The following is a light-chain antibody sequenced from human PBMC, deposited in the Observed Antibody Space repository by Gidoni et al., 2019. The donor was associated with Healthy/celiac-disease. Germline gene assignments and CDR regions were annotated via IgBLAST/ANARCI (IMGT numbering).Light chain of an antibody. V-gene: IGKV3-15*01. CDR2: GAS. CDR1: QSVSSN. J-gene: IGKJ1*01. Sequence: EIVMTQSPATLSVSPGERATLPCRASQSVSSNLAWYQQKPGQAPRPLIHGASTRATGIPARVSGSGSGTECTLTISSLQSEDFAVYYCQQYNNWPPWTFGQGTKVEIK. CDR3: QQYNNWPPWT.